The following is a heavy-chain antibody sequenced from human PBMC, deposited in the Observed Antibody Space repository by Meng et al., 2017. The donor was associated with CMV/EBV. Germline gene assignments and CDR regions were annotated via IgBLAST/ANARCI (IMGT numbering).Heavy chain of an antibody. D-gene: IGHD3-3*01. Sequence: ASVKVSCKASGYTFTTYGISWVRQAPGQGPEWMGWISTFNGNTNYAQKIQGRVTMTTDTSTSTAYMELRSLRSDDTAVYYCARGGFLEWLTHYYYYGMDVWGQGTTVTVSS. J-gene: IGHJ6*02. V-gene: IGHV1-18*01. CDR1: GYTFTTYG. CDR3: ARGGFLEWLTHYYYYGMDV. CDR2: ISTFNGNT.